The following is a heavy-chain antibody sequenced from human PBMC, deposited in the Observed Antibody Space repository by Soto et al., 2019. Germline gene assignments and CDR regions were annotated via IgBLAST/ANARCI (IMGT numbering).Heavy chain of an antibody. CDR3: AIDLWWYTH. CDR2: ISGGGSGA. V-gene: IGHV3-23*01. D-gene: IGHD2-15*01. Sequence: EVQLLESGGGLVQPGGSLRLSCTASGFTFSDHAMTWVRQAPGKGLEWVSGISGGGSGAYYADSVKGRFTVSRANSKNTLFLQMDRLRAEDTAVYYCAIDLWWYTHWGQGTLVTVSS. CDR1: GFTFSDHA. J-gene: IGHJ4*02.